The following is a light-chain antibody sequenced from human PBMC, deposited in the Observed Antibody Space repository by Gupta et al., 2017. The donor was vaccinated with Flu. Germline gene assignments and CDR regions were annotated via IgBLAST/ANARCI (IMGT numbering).Light chain of an antibody. V-gene: IGKV1-5*03. CDR1: QSISSW. Sequence: PSTLSASGGDRVTITCRASQSISSWLAWYQQKPGKAPKLLIYKASSLESGVPSRFSGSGSGTEFTLTISSLQPDDFATYYCQQYNSYSYTFGQGTKLEIK. CDR2: KAS. CDR3: QQYNSYSYT. J-gene: IGKJ2*01.